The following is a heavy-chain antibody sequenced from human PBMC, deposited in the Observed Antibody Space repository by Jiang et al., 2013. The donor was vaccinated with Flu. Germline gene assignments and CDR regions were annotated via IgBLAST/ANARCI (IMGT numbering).Heavy chain of an antibody. CDR2: INTNTGNP. CDR3: ARDTPTYGSGLVEGFDY. CDR1: GYTFTSYA. V-gene: IGHV7-4-1*02. Sequence: QSGSELRNPGASVKVSCKASGYTFTSYAMNWVRQAPGQGLEWMGWINTNTGNPTYAQGFTGRFVFSLDTSVSTAYLQISSLKAEDTAVYYCARDTPTYGSGLVEGFDYWGQGTLVTVSS. J-gene: IGHJ4*02. D-gene: IGHD6-19*01.